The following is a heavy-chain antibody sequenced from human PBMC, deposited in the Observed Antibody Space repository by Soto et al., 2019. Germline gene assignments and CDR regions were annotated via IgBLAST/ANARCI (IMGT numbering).Heavy chain of an antibody. CDR3: ARDPGDGYNYGYGWFDP. CDR2: INPNSGGT. D-gene: IGHD5-12*01. J-gene: IGHJ5*02. CDR1: GYTFTGYY. V-gene: IGHV1-2*04. Sequence: ASVKVSCKASGYTFTGYYMHWVRQAPGQGLEWMGWINPNSGGTNYAQKFQGWVTMTRDTSISTAYMELSRLRSDDTAVYYCARDPGDGYNYGYGWFDPWGQGTLVTVSS.